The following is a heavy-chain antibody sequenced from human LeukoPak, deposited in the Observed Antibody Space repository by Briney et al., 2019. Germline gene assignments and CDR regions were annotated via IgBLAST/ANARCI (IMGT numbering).Heavy chain of an antibody. V-gene: IGHV3-30*18. D-gene: IGHD4-11*01. Sequence: PGGSLRLSCAASGFTFSSYGMHWVRQAPGKGLEWVAVISYDGSTKYYADSVKGRFTISRDNSKNMLYLQMNSLRPEDTAVYYCAKSPSQATVTTVYRFWGQGTLVTVSS. J-gene: IGHJ4*02. CDR1: GFTFSSYG. CDR2: ISYDGSTK. CDR3: AKSPSQATVTTVYRF.